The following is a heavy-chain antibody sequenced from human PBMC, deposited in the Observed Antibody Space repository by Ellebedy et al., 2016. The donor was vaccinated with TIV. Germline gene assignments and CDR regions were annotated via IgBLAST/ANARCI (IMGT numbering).Heavy chain of an antibody. CDR3: ARDGYYYDSSGYYPY. D-gene: IGHD3-22*01. Sequence: PGGSLRLSCAASGFTFSSAWMNWVRQAPGKGLEWVANIKEDGSQTNYVDSVKGRFTISRDNAKNSLYLQMNSLRDEDTAVYYCARDGYYYDSSGYYPYWGQGTLVTVSS. V-gene: IGHV3-7*01. CDR1: GFTFSSAW. CDR2: IKEDGSQT. J-gene: IGHJ4*02.